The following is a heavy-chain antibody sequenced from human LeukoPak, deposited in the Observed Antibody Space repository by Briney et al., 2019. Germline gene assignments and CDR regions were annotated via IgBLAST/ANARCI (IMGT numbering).Heavy chain of an antibody. CDR3: ARGGYGGNPGGYYYYMDV. J-gene: IGHJ6*03. D-gene: IGHD4-23*01. CDR2: ISAYNGNT. CDR1: GYTFTSYG. Sequence: GASVKVSCKASGYTFTSYGISWVRQAPGQGLEWMGWISAYNGNTNYSQKLQGRVTMTTDTSTSTAYMELGSLRSDDTAVYYCARGGYGGNPGGYYYYMDVWGKGTTVTVSS. V-gene: IGHV1-18*01.